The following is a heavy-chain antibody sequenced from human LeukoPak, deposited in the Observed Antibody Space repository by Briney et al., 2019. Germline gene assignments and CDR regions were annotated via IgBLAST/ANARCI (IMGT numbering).Heavy chain of an antibody. CDR2: IYTSGST. CDR1: GGSISSGSYY. Sequence: PSETLSLTXTVSGGSISSGSYYWSWIRQPAGKGLEWIGRIYTSGSTNYNPSLKSRVTISVDTSKNQFSLKLSSVTAADTAVYYCARQSYYYGSGSYVSWFDPWGQGTLVTVSS. CDR3: ARQSYYYGSGSYVSWFDP. J-gene: IGHJ5*02. D-gene: IGHD3-10*01. V-gene: IGHV4-61*02.